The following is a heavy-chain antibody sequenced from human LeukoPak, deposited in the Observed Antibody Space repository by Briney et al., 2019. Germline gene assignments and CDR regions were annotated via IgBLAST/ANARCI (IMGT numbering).Heavy chain of an antibody. CDR3: AKTAFAFGGANKLDYFDY. Sequence: PGGSLRLSCAASGFTFSTYSMSWVRQAPGKGLEWVSAISGSGGSTYYADSVKGRFTLSRDNSKNTLYLQMNSLRAEDTAVYYCAKTAFAFGGANKLDYFDYWGQGTLVTVSP. CDR2: ISGSGGST. V-gene: IGHV3-23*01. D-gene: IGHD3-16*01. CDR1: GFTFSTYS. J-gene: IGHJ4*02.